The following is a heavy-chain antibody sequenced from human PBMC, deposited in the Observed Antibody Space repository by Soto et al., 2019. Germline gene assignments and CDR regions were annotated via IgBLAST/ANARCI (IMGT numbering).Heavy chain of an antibody. D-gene: IGHD2-15*01. V-gene: IGHV1-69*01. CDR1: GGTLSSYA. J-gene: IGHJ6*02. CDR2: IIPIFGTA. Sequence: QVQLVQSGAEVQKPGSSVTVSCKASGGTLSSYAISWVRQVPGKGLEWMGGIIPIFGTANYAQKLQGRVTITADESTRTGYMEVSSLRPEDTAVYYCARSRGWTGGAPSYYYCMDVWCQGPTVTVSS. CDR3: ARSRGWTGGAPSYYYCMDV.